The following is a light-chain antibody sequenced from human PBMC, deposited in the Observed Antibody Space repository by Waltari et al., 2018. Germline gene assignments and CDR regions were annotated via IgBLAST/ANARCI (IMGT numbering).Light chain of an antibody. J-gene: IGLJ3*02. CDR2: DVS. CDR1: SSDVVGYNY. V-gene: IGLV2-14*01. Sequence: QSALTQPASVSGSPGQSITISCTGTSSDVVGYNYVSWYQQHPGKAPKLMIFDVSKRPSGVSNRFSGSKSGSTASLTISGLQAEDEADFYCNSYTSSSTWVFGGGTKLTVL. CDR3: NSYTSSSTWV.